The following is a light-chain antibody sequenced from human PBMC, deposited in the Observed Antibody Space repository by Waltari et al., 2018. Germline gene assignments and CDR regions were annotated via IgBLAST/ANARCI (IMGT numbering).Light chain of an antibody. CDR1: QAIITS. CDR2: GAS. J-gene: IGKJ1*01. CDR3: QQSFRSPWT. V-gene: IGKV1-39*01. Sequence: DIQMTQTPSSLSASVGDTLTITCRASQAIITSLNWYQQKPGKAPKLLIYGASNLQGGVPSRFTGSGSATDFTLTISSLQPEDFATYYCQQSFRSPWTFGQGTTVEIK.